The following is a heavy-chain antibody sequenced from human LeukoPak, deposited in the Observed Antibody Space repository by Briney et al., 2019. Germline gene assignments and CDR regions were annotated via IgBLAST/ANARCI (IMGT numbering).Heavy chain of an antibody. CDR3: ARDGSGWSSDY. CDR1: GFSFSTYA. V-gene: IGHV3-33*08. CDR2: MWNDGITG. Sequence: AGGSLRLSCAASGFSFSTYAMSWVRQAPGKGLEWVAVMWNDGITGKYADSVRGRFSVSRDNSKNTVYLQMDSLRADDTSVYYCARDGSGWSSDYWGQGTLVTVSS. D-gene: IGHD6-19*01. J-gene: IGHJ4*02.